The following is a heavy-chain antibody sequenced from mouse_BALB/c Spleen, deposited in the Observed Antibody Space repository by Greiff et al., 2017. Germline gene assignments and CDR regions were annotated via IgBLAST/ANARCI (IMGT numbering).Heavy chain of an antibody. D-gene: IGHD2-10*01. CDR1: GFNIKDTY. Sequence: EVQLKESGAELVKPGASVKLSCTASGFNIKDTYMHWVKQRPEQGLEWIGRIDPANGNTKYDPKFQGKATITADTSSNTAYLQLSSLTSEDTAVYYCARGGAYYGNFDYWGQGTTLTVSS. V-gene: IGHV14-3*02. CDR3: ARGGAYYGNFDY. CDR2: IDPANGNT. J-gene: IGHJ2*01.